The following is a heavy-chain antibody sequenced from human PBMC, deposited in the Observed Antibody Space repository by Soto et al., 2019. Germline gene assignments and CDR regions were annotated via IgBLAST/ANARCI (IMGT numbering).Heavy chain of an antibody. CDR2: ISPLQGRT. CDR1: GYTFTSYG. V-gene: IGHV1-18*04. D-gene: IGHD4-17*01. CDR3: AMDYGDRPEYFKH. J-gene: IGHJ1*01. Sequence: QVQLVQSGPDLKRPGASMKVSCKASGYTFTSYGISWVRQAPGQGLEWMAWISPLQGRTQYSQKAPGRVNLSTDTSSNPAYMEMTTLRGDDTAVYYCAMDYGDRPEYFKHWGQGTLVTVS.